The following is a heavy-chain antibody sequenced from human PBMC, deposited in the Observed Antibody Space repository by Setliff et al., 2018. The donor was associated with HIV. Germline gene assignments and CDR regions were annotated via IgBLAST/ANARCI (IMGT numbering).Heavy chain of an antibody. CDR1: GASISSYS. V-gene: IGHV4-4*09. D-gene: IGHD3-3*01. CDR3: ARCSVGWSREENPRPDGAFHI. J-gene: IGHJ3*02. CDR2: MDERGDS. Sequence: SETLSLTCNVSGASISSYSWSWIRQPPGKGLEWIGYMDERGDSYYNPSLKNRLTISVDGSTNQFSLRLRSVTAADTAVYYCARCSVGWSREENPRPDGAFHIWGQGTMVTVSS.